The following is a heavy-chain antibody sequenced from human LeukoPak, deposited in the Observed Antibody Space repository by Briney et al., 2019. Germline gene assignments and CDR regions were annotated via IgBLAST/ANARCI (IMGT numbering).Heavy chain of an antibody. V-gene: IGHV3-74*01. CDR2: INSDGSST. J-gene: IGHJ1*01. CDR3: ARGMKDYYDSSGYYGYFQH. Sequence: AGGSLRLSCAASGFTLSNFWMHWVRQAPGKGLVWVSRINSDGSSTNYADSVKGRFTISRDNAKNTLYLQMNSLRAEDTAVYYCARGMKDYYDSSGYYGYFQHWGQGTLATVSS. D-gene: IGHD3-22*01. CDR1: GFTLSNFW.